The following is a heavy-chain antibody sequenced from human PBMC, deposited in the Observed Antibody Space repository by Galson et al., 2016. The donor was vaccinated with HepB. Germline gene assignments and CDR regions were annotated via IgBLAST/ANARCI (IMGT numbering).Heavy chain of an antibody. D-gene: IGHD5-18*01. Sequence: SLRLSCAASGFSFSSYAMSWVRQAPGKGLEWVSGITSGGITYYADSVKGRFTISRDNSKNILYLQMKSLRDEDTAVYYCAKRPYSYGWHYGMDVWGQGTTVTVSS. CDR1: GFSFSSYA. CDR3: AKRPYSYGWHYGMDV. CDR2: ITSGGIT. V-gene: IGHV3-23*01. J-gene: IGHJ6*02.